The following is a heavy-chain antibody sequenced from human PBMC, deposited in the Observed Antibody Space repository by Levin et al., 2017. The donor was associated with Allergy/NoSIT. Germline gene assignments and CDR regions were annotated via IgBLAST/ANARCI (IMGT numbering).Heavy chain of an antibody. CDR2: IKQDGSEK. Sequence: GGSLRLSCAASGFTFSSYWMSWVRQAPGKGLEWVANIKQDGSEKYYVDSVKGRFTISRDNAKNSLYLQMNSLRAEDTAVYYCARDLEGEEVVVTHDYWGQGTLVTVSS. D-gene: IGHD2-21*02. CDR1: GFTFSSYW. CDR3: ARDLEGEEVVVTHDY. J-gene: IGHJ4*02. V-gene: IGHV3-7*04.